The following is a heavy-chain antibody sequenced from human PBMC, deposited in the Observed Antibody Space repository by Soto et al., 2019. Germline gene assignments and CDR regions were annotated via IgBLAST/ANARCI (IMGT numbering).Heavy chain of an antibody. D-gene: IGHD5-18*01. V-gene: IGHV3-30*18. Sequence: GGSLRLSCAASGFTFSSYGMHWVRQAPGKGLEWVAVISYDGSNKYYADAVKGLFTISRDNSKNTLYLQMNSLRAEDTAVYYCAKDLTAMDRKFYYGMDVWGQGTTVTVSS. J-gene: IGHJ6*02. CDR2: ISYDGSNK. CDR1: GFTFSSYG. CDR3: AKDLTAMDRKFYYGMDV.